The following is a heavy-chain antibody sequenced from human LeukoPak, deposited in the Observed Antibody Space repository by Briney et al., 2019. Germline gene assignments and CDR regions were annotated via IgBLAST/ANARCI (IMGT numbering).Heavy chain of an antibody. J-gene: IGHJ5*02. CDR1: GGTFSSYA. V-gene: IGHV1-69*01. CDR2: IIPIFGTA. Sequence: SVKVSCKASGGTFSSYATSWVRQAPGQGLEWMGGIIPIFGTANYAQKFQGRVTITADESTSTAYMELSSLRSEDTAVYYCAPSDERYSSGWSEPPWGQGTLVTVSS. D-gene: IGHD6-19*01. CDR3: APSDERYSSGWSEPP.